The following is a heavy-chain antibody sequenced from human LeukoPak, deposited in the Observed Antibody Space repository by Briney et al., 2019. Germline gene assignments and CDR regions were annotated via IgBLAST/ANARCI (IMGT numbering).Heavy chain of an antibody. J-gene: IGHJ6*02. Sequence: SETLSLTCTVSGGPISSYYWNCFQHPQGQGLQWNGYIASGGSTTYNPSLKSRVNISVDTSKNQFSLNLGSVTAADTAFFFSSRRRHTRYYYYGMDVWGQGTTVTVSS. CDR1: GGPISSYY. V-gene: IGHV4-59*01. CDR2: IASGGST. CDR3: SRRRHTRYYYYGMDV. D-gene: IGHD2-21*01.